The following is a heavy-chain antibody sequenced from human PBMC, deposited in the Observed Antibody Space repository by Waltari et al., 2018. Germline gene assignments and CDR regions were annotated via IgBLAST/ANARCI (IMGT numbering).Heavy chain of an antibody. CDR1: GGSISSHY. CDR2: IYYSGST. Sequence: QVQLQESGPGLVKRSETLSLTCTVSGGSISSHYWSWIRQPPGKGLEWIGYIYYSGSTNYNPSLKSRVTISVDTSKNQFSLKLSSVTAADTAVYYCARVGYGDLYDAFDIWGQGTMVTVSS. J-gene: IGHJ3*02. D-gene: IGHD4-17*01. V-gene: IGHV4-59*11. CDR3: ARVGYGDLYDAFDI.